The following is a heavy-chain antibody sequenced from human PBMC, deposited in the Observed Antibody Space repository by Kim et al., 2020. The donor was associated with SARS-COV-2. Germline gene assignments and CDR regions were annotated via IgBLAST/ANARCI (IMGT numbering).Heavy chain of an antibody. J-gene: IGHJ4*02. D-gene: IGHD2-15*01. CDR2: IYAGGNT. V-gene: IGHV3-66*01. Sequence: GGSLRLSCEVSGFTVSNNYMTWVRQAPGKGLEGVSVIYAGGNTFYADSVKGRFTISRDNSKNTLYLQMNSLRAEDTAVYYCTRAPNSVVGYWGQGTLVTV. CDR3: TRAPNSVVGY. CDR1: GFTVSNNY.